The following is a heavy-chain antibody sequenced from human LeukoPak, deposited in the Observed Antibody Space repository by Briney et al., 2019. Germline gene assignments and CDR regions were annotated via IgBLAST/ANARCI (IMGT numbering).Heavy chain of an antibody. CDR3: AREDDILTGYYAPI. J-gene: IGHJ3*02. CDR2: IYTSGST. CDR1: GGSISSYY. Sequence: SETLSLTCTVSGGSISSYYWSWIRQPAGKGLEWIGRIYTSGSTNYNPSLKSRVTMSVDTSKNQFPLKLSSVTAADTVVYYCAREDDILTGYYAPIWGQGTMVTVSS. V-gene: IGHV4-4*07. D-gene: IGHD3-9*01.